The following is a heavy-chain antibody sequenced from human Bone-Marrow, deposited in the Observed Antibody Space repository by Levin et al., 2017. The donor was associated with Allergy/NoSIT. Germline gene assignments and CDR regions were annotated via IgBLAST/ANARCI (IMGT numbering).Heavy chain of an antibody. CDR3: AKERVPGSGGYSWGIFAY. V-gene: IGHV3-23*01. J-gene: IGHJ4*02. CDR2: VSDSGTYT. CDR1: GFTFSNYA. Sequence: GGSLRLSCAASGFTFSNYAMSWVRQAPGKGLEWVSGVSDSGTYTFYIDSVKGRFTSSRDNSKNTLYLEMNSLRAEDTAIYYCAKERVPGSGGYSWGIFAYWGRGTLVSVAS. D-gene: IGHD3-10*01.